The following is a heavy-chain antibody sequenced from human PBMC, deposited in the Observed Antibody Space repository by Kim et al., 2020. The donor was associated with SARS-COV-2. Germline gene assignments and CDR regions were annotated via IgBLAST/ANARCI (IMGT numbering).Heavy chain of an antibody. CDR3: ARDPRVVVVAATQTYYYYYGMDV. CDR2: IYYSGST. CDR1: GGSISSSSYY. D-gene: IGHD2-15*01. V-gene: IGHV4-39*07. Sequence: SETLSLTCTVSGGSISSSSYYWGWIRQPPGKGLEWIGSIYYSGSTYYNPSLKSRVTISVDTSKNQFSLKLSSVTAADTAVYYCARDPRVVVVAATQTYYYYYGMDVWGQGTTVTVSS. J-gene: IGHJ6*02.